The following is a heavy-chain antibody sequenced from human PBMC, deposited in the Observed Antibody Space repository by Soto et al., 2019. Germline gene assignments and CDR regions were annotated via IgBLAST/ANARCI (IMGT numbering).Heavy chain of an antibody. CDR3: AKDMGLRYCSGGSCSPFDY. D-gene: IGHD2-15*01. CDR1: GFTFDDYA. CDR2: ISWNSGSI. J-gene: IGHJ4*02. V-gene: IGHV3-9*01. Sequence: DVQLVESGGGLVQPGRSLRLSCAASGFTFDDYAMHWVRQAPGKGLEWVSGISWNSGSIGYADSVKGRFTISRDNAKNSLYLQMNSLRAEDTALYYCAKDMGLRYCSGGSCSPFDYWGQGTLVTVSS.